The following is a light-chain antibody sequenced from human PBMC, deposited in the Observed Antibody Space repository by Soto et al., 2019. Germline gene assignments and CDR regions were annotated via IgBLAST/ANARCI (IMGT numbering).Light chain of an antibody. V-gene: IGKV3-15*01. CDR3: QQYSTWPRT. J-gene: IGKJ1*01. CDR1: QSVSTN. CDR2: GGS. Sequence: EIVMTQSPGTLSVSPGEGATLSCRASQSVSTNLAGYQQKPDQPPRLLIYGGSTTATGMPARFSGSGSGTEFTLTISSLQSEDFAVYYCQQYSTWPRTFGQGTRVEIK.